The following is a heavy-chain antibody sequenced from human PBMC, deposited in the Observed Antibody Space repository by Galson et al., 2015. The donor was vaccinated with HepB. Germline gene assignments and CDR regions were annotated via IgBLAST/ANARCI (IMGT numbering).Heavy chain of an antibody. CDR2: INAGNGNT. J-gene: IGHJ4*02. Sequence: SVKVSCKASGYSFSTYAMHWVRQAPGQRLEWMGGINAGNGNTKFSQRFQGRVTITRDTSATTAYMELTSLRSEDTAVYYCARRWDNYETSGLGYWGQGTLVTVSS. D-gene: IGHD3-22*01. CDR1: GYSFSTYA. V-gene: IGHV1-3*01. CDR3: ARRWDNYETSGLGY.